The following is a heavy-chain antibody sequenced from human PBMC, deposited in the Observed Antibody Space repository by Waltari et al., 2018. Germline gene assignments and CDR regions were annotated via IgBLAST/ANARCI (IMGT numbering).Heavy chain of an antibody. J-gene: IGHJ4*02. Sequence: EVQLVETGGGFIQPGGSLRPSCAASGFTVSRNYMSWVRQDPGRGLEWVSVIYSGGSTYYADSVKGRFTISRDNSKNTLYLQMNSLRAEDTAVYYCARAGLNFDYWGQGTLVTVSS. CDR3: ARAGLNFDY. D-gene: IGHD3-16*01. CDR1: GFTVSRNY. V-gene: IGHV3-53*02. CDR2: IYSGGST.